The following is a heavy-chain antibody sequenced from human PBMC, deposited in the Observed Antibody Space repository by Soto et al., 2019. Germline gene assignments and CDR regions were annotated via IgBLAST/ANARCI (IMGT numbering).Heavy chain of an antibody. J-gene: IGHJ4*02. CDR3: ERSSQSTVTIFEY. Sequence: TSETLSLTCTVSGGSISSGDYYWSWIRQPPGKGLEWIGYIYYSGGTYYNPSLKSRVTISVDTSKNQFSLKLSSVTAADTAVYKCERSSQSTVTIFEYWGKGTLVTVSS. D-gene: IGHD4-17*01. CDR1: GGSISSGDYY. CDR2: IYYSGGT. V-gene: IGHV4-30-4*01.